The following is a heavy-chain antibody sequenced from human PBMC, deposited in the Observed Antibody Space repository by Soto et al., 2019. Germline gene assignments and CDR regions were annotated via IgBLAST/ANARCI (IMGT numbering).Heavy chain of an antibody. J-gene: IGHJ2*01. Sequence: QVQLQQWGAGLLKPSETLSLTCAVYGGSFSGYYWSWIRQPPGKGLEWIGEINHSGSTNYNPSLMIPVPLSVDTSQNQFSLTLSSVTAADTAVYYCARIPRPQLRNCRYFDLWGRGTLVTVSS. CDR2: INHSGST. D-gene: IGHD2-2*01. CDR3: ARIPRPQLRNCRYFDL. V-gene: IGHV4-34*01. CDR1: GGSFSGYY.